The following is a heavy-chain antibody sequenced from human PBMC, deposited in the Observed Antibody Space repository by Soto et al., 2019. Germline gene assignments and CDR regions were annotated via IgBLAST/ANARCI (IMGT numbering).Heavy chain of an antibody. CDR2: LYFRGAT. Sequence: SETLSLTCSVSGGSITNTNYHWGWIRQAPGRGLEWIGTLYFRGATDYNPSLQSRVTISADTSKNQISLHLSSVTAADTAVYYCFGVLAATLDYWGQGTRVTVSS. D-gene: IGHD2-21*02. J-gene: IGHJ4*01. CDR3: FGVLAATLDY. V-gene: IGHV4-39*01. CDR1: GGSITNTNYH.